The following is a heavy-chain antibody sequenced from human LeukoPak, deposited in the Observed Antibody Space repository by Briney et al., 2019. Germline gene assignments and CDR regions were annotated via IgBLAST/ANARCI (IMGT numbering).Heavy chain of an antibody. D-gene: IGHD6-19*01. CDR3: ARGCRSADRRFDS. V-gene: IGHV4-34*01. Sequence: PSETLSLTCAVYGGSFNGYYWSWIRQLPGKGLEWIGESIHSGTTNYNPSLKSRVTISVDTSKNQFSLKLTSVTAADTALYYCARGCRSADRRFDSWGQGALVTVSS. CDR2: SIHSGTT. J-gene: IGHJ4*02. CDR1: GGSFNGYY.